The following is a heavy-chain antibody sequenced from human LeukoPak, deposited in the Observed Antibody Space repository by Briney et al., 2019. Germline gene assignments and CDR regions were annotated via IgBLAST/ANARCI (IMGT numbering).Heavy chain of an antibody. CDR3: ARHTSYVWGSYRLMIPTYFDY. Sequence: SQTLSLTCTVSGGSISSGSYYWRWIRQPAGKGLEWIGRIYTSGSTNYNPSLKSRVTISVDTSKNQFSLKLTSVTAADTAVYYCARHTSYVWGSYRLMIPTYFDYWGQGTLVTVSS. CDR1: GGSISSGSYY. J-gene: IGHJ4*02. D-gene: IGHD3-16*02. V-gene: IGHV4-61*02. CDR2: IYTSGST.